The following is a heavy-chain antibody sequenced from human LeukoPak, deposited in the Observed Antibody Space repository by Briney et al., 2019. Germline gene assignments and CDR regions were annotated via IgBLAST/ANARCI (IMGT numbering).Heavy chain of an antibody. CDR2: ISDSVNT. CDR3: ASAVGAHLYCQH. D-gene: IGHD1-26*01. CDR1: GGSINNYF. V-gene: IGHV4-59*01. Sequence: SETLSLTCTVSGGSINNYFWSWIRQSPRKELEWIGYISDSVNTNYNPSLKSRVTISVDTSKNQFSLKLSSVTAADTAVYYCASAVGAHLYCQHWGQGTLVTVSS. J-gene: IGHJ1*01.